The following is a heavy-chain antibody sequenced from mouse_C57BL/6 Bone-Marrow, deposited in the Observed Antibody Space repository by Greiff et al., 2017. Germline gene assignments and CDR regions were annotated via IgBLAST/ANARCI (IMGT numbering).Heavy chain of an antibody. D-gene: IGHD1-1*01. CDR2: IYPSDSET. CDR3: ARGTTVPRYFDY. V-gene: IGHV1-61*01. J-gene: IGHJ2*01. CDR1: GYTFTSYW. Sequence: QVQLKQPGAELVRPGSSVKLSCKASGYTFTSYWMDWVKQRPGQGLEWIGNIYPSDSETHYNQKFKDQATLTVDKSSSTSYMQLSSLTSEDSAVYYGARGTTVPRYFDYWGQGTTLTVSS.